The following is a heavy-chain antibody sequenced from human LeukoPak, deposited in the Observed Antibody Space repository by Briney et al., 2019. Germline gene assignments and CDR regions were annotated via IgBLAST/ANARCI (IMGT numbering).Heavy chain of an antibody. CDR3: ATGLTIAVADNWFDP. Sequence: ASVKVSCKVSGYTLTELSMHWVRQAPGKGLEWMGGFDPEDGETIYAQKFQGRVTMTEDTSTDTAYMELSGLRSEDTAVYYCATGLTIAVADNWFDPWGQGTLVTVSS. V-gene: IGHV1-24*01. J-gene: IGHJ5*02. CDR2: FDPEDGET. D-gene: IGHD6-19*01. CDR1: GYTLTELS.